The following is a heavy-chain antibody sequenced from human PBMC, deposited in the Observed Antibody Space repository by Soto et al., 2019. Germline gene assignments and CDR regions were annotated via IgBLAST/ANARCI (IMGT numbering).Heavy chain of an antibody. V-gene: IGHV4-39*01. CDR1: GDSISSNSYY. J-gene: IGHJ4*02. CDR2: IYYGGST. CDR3: ARPAQQSGYNGFGY. D-gene: IGHD5-18*01. Sequence: QLQLQESGPGLVKPSETLSLTCTVSGDSISSNSYYWGWIRQPPGKGLEWIGSIYYGGSTSYNPSLWSRVTIYVDTSKNQSSLKLSSVTAADTAVYYCARPAQQSGYNGFGYWGQGTLVTVSS.